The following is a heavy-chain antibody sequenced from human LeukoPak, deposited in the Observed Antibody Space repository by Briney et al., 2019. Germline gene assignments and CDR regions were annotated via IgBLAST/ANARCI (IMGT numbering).Heavy chain of an antibody. Sequence: GGSLRLSCSASGFTFSSYAMHWVRQAPGKGLEYVSGINSNGGSTYYADSVKGRFSISRDNSKNTLYLQMSSLRAEDTAVYYCLGPILNDWIDPWGQGTLVTVSS. CDR1: GFTFSSYA. J-gene: IGHJ5*02. CDR3: LGPILNDWIDP. D-gene: IGHD2-8*01. V-gene: IGHV3-64D*06. CDR2: INSNGGST.